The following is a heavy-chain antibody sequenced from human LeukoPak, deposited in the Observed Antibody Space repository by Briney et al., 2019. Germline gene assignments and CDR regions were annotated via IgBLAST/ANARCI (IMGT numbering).Heavy chain of an antibody. J-gene: IGHJ4*02. CDR3: AKDIRRYDYGGNPVDY. CDR1: GFTLSSYE. D-gene: IGHD4-23*01. CDR2: IKQDGSEK. V-gene: IGHV3-7*03. Sequence: GGSLRLSCTVSGFTLSSYEMSWVRQAPGKGLEWVANIKQDGSEKYYVDSVKGRFTISRDNAKNSLYLQMNSLRAEDTALYYCAKDIRRYDYGGNPVDYWGQGTLVTVSS.